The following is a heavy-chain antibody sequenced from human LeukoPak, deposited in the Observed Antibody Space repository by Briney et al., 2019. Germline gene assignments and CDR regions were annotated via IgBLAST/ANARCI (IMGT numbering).Heavy chain of an antibody. V-gene: IGHV3-23*01. CDR1: GFTFSSYA. Sequence: QPGGSLILSCAASGFTFSSYAMSWVRQAPGKGLEWVSAISGSGGSTYYADSVKGRFTISRDNSKNTLYLQMNSLRAEDTAVYYCAKDYGDSTAKDWMPLFDPCGQGTLVTVSS. D-gene: IGHD4-17*01. CDR3: AKDYGDSTAKDWMPLFDP. CDR2: ISGSGGST. J-gene: IGHJ5*02.